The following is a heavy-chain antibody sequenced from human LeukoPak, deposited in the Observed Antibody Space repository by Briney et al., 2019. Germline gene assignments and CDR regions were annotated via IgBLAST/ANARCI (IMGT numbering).Heavy chain of an antibody. V-gene: IGHV3-30*02. Sequence: GGSLRLSCAASGFTFSSYGMHWVRQAPGKGLEWVAFIRYDGSNKYYADSVKGRFTISRDNSKNTLYLQMNSLGAEDTAVYYCAKDAYSSSWYVYLSWFDPWGQGTLVTVSS. CDR1: GFTFSSYG. D-gene: IGHD6-13*01. CDR3: AKDAYSSSWYVYLSWFDP. J-gene: IGHJ5*02. CDR2: IRYDGSNK.